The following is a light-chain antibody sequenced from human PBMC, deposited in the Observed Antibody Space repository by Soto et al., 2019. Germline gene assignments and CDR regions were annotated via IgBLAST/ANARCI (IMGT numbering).Light chain of an antibody. CDR2: RHT. CDR1: SSNIGTNH. Sequence: QSVLTQPPSASGTPGQRGTSSCSGGSSNIGTNHVYWYQHLPGTAPKLLIYRHTLRPSGVPDRFSASKSGTSASLAISGLRSDDEADSCCAAWDDSLSGWVFGGGTKLTVL. V-gene: IGLV1-47*01. CDR3: AAWDDSLSGWV. J-gene: IGLJ3*02.